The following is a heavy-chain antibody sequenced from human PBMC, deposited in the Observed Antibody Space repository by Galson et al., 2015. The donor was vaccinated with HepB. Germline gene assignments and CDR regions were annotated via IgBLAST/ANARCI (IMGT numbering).Heavy chain of an antibody. CDR2: ISGGEDNT. Sequence: SLRLSCAASGFNIGNHAMNWVRQAPGKGLGWVSTISGGEDNTYYADSVRGRFTISRDSSKNTLYLQMSSLRAGDTAVYYLAKAIGSGCYYPSMLDFWGQGTLVTVSS. D-gene: IGHD6-19*01. CDR1: GFNIGNHA. J-gene: IGHJ4*02. CDR3: AKAIGSGCYYPSMLDF. V-gene: IGHV3-23*01.